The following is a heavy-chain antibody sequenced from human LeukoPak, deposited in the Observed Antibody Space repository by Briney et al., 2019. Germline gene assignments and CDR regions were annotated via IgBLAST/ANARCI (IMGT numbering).Heavy chain of an antibody. CDR1: GGSICSRNLSY. CDR2: INHSGST. Sequence: SETLSLTCTVSGGSICSRNLSYWGWIRQPPGKGLEWIGEINHSGSTNYNPSLKSRVTISVDTSKNQFSLKLSSVTAADTAVYYCARRYCSGGSCLGFRPWGQGTLVTVSS. D-gene: IGHD2-15*01. CDR3: ARRYCSGGSCLGFRP. J-gene: IGHJ5*02. V-gene: IGHV4-39*07.